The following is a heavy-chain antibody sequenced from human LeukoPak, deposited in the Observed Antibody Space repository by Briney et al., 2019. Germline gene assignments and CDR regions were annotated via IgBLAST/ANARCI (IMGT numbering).Heavy chain of an antibody. J-gene: IGHJ4*02. D-gene: IGHD3-22*01. CDR2: INHSGST. CDR3: ARGPHTGVNYYDSSGYYY. V-gene: IGHV4-34*01. Sequence: SETLSLTCAVYGGSFSGYYWSWIRQPPGKGLEWIGEINHSGSTNYNPSLKSRVTISVDTSKNQCSLKLSSVTAADTAVYYCARGPHTGVNYYDSSGYYYWGQGTLVTVSS. CDR1: GGSFSGYY.